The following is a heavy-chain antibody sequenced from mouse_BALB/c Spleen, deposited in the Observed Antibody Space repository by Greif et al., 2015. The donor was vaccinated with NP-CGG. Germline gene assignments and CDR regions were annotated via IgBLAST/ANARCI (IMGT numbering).Heavy chain of an antibody. V-gene: IGHV1-7*01. Sequence: QVQLKESGAELAKPGASVKMSCKAFGYTFTSYWMHWVKQRPGQGLEWIGYINPSTGYTEYNQKFKDKATLTADKSSSTAYMQLSSLTSEDSAVYYCARDYDYWYFDVWGAGTTVTVSS. CDR3: ARDYDYWYFDV. CDR2: INPSTGYT. D-gene: IGHD2-4*01. CDR1: GYTFTSYW. J-gene: IGHJ1*01.